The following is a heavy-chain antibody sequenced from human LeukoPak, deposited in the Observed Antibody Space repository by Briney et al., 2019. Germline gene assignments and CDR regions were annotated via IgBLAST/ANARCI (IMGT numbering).Heavy chain of an antibody. Sequence: PSETLSLTCTVSGGSISSYYWSWIRQPPGKGLEWIGYIYYSGSTNYNPSLKSRVTISVDTSKNQFSLKLSSVTAADTAVYYCARDTLPAARGDGMDVWGQGTTVTVSS. CDR1: GGSISSYY. J-gene: IGHJ6*02. V-gene: IGHV4-59*01. CDR3: ARDTLPAARGDGMDV. CDR2: IYYSGST. D-gene: IGHD2-2*01.